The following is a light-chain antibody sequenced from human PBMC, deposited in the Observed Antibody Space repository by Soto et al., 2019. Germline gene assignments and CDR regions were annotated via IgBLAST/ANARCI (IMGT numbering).Light chain of an antibody. CDR2: DVT. Sequence: QSVLTQPASVSGSPGQSITISCTGTSSDVGGYNYVSWYQHHPGKAPKLIIYDVTNRPSGVSNPFSGSKSGNTASLTISGLQPEDEADYYCSSYTTSNTRQIVXGTGTKLTVL. CDR3: SSYTTSNTRQIV. V-gene: IGLV2-14*03. J-gene: IGLJ1*01. CDR1: SSDVGGYNY.